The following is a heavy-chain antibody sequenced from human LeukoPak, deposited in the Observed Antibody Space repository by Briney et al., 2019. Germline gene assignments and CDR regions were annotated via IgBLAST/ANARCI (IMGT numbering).Heavy chain of an antibody. CDR1: GFTFSSYA. D-gene: IGHD3-22*01. J-gene: IGHJ1*01. CDR2: ISYDGSNK. CDR3: ARSPTGRATMIEAYFQH. Sequence: PGGSLRLSCAASGFTFSSYAMHWVRQAPGKGLEWVAVISYDGSNKYYADSVQDRFTISRDNSKDTLYLQMNSLRAEDTAVYYCARSPTGRATMIEAYFQHWGQGTLVTGSS. V-gene: IGHV3-30*04.